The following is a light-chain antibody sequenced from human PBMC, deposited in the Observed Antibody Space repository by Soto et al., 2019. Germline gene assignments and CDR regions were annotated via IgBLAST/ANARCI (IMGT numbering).Light chain of an antibody. CDR3: SSYTSSRTVV. J-gene: IGLJ2*01. CDR1: SSDIGYTDF. CDR2: DVT. Sequence: QSVLTQPASVSASPGQSITISCTGTSSDIGYTDFVSWFQQHPGKVPKLIIYDVTNRPSGISDRFSGSKSGSTASLTISGLRAEDEADYYCSSYTSSRTVVFGGGTKLTVL. V-gene: IGLV2-14*01.